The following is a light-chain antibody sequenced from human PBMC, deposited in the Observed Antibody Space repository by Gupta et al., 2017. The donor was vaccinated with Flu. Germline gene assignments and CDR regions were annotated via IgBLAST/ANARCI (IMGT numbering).Light chain of an antibody. CDR2: GAS. CDR1: QSVSNNY. CDR3: QQYSSLPWT. J-gene: IGKJ1*01. Sequence: VLMHTPGTLSFWPEERATLSCRASQSVSNNYLAWYQQKPGQAPRLLIYGASSRATGILDRFSGSESGTDFTLTISRLEPEDFAVYYCQQYSSLPWTFGQGTKVEI. V-gene: IGKV3-20*01.